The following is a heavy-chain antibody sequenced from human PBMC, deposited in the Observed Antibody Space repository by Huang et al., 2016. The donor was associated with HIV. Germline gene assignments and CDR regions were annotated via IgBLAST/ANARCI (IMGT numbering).Heavy chain of an antibody. CDR2: ISYDGTNK. CDR1: GFTFSSFG. Sequence: QVQLVESGGGVVQPGRSLRLSCVASGFTFSSFGMNWVRQAPGKGLELVAVISYDGTNKYYAGSLKGRFTISRDNSKNTLYLQMNSLKPEDTAVYYCAKEFDILTSYYYSGSDYWGQGTLVTVSS. J-gene: IGHJ4*02. CDR3: AKEFDILTSYYYSGSDY. D-gene: IGHD3-9*01. V-gene: IGHV3-30*18.